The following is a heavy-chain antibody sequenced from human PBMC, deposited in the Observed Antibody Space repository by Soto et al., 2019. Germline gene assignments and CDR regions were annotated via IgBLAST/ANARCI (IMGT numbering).Heavy chain of an antibody. J-gene: IGHJ4*02. CDR3: ARSTYGDYGLYSY. D-gene: IGHD4-17*01. Sequence: SETLSLTCTVSGGSISSYYWSWIRQPPGKGLEWIGYIYYSGSTNYNPSLKSRVTISVDTSKNQFSLKLSSVTAADTAVYYCARSTYGDYGLYSYWGQGTLVTVSS. CDR1: GGSISSYY. V-gene: IGHV4-59*01. CDR2: IYYSGST.